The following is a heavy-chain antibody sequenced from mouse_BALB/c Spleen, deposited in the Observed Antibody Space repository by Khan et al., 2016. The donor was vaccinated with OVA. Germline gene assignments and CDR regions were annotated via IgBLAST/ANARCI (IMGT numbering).Heavy chain of an antibody. CDR1: GYSFTTYY. J-gene: IGHJ3*01. Sequence: MQLEESGPELMKPGASVKISCKASGYSFTTYYIHWVMQSHEKSLEWIGYIDPFSGGTTYNQKFKGKATLTVDKSSSTAYIHLSNLTSEDSSVYYCARHGYVAWFTYWGQGTLVTVSA. D-gene: IGHD2-2*01. V-gene: IGHV1S135*01. CDR2: IDPFSGGT. CDR3: ARHGYVAWFTY.